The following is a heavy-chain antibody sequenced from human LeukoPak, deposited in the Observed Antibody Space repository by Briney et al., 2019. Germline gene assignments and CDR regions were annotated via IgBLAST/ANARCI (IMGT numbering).Heavy chain of an antibody. CDR3: ARGSGPGVTTIDS. V-gene: IGHV3-13*01. J-gene: IGHJ4*02. Sequence: GGSLRLSCAASGFTFSNYDMHWVRQAPGKGLEWVSAFHTDGDTYYLDSVKGRFTISREDAKNSFYLQMNTLRAGDTAVYYCARGSGPGVTTIDSWGQGTLVIVSS. CDR1: GFTFSNYD. D-gene: IGHD4-17*01. CDR2: FHTDGDT.